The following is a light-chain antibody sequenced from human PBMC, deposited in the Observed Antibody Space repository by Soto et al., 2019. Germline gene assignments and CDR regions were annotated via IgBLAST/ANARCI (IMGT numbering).Light chain of an antibody. CDR2: DVS. Sequence: QSALTQPASVSGSPGQSITISCTGTSSDVGGYNYVSWYQQHPGKAPKVMIYDVSNRPSGVSNRFSGSKSGNTASLTISGRQAEDEADYHCSSYTSSSTLVFGGGTKLTVL. CDR1: SSDVGGYNY. V-gene: IGLV2-14*03. J-gene: IGLJ2*01. CDR3: SSYTSSSTLV.